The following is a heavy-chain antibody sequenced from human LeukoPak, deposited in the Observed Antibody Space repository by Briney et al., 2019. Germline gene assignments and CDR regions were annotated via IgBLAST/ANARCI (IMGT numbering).Heavy chain of an antibody. CDR3: ARDPYYGSGSYYFDY. Sequence: GGSLRLSCAASGFTFSSYSMNWVRQAPGMGLEWVSSISSSSSYIYYADSVKGRFTISRDNAKNSLYLQMNSLRAEDTAVYYCARDPYYGSGSYYFDYWGQGTLVTVSS. D-gene: IGHD3-10*01. CDR2: ISSSSSYI. V-gene: IGHV3-21*01. J-gene: IGHJ4*02. CDR1: GFTFSSYS.